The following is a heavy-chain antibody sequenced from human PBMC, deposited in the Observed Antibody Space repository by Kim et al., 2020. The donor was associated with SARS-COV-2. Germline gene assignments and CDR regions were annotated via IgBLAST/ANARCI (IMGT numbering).Heavy chain of an antibody. V-gene: IGHV3-23*01. CDR3: AKDPEGIAAAGGGY. D-gene: IGHD6-13*01. Sequence: ADTVKGRFTISRDNSKSTLYLQMNSLRAEDTAVYYCAKDPEGIAAAGGGYWGQGTLVTVSS. J-gene: IGHJ4*02.